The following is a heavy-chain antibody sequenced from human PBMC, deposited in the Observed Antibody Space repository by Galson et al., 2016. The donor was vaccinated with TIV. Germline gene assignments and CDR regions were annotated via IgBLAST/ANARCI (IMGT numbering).Heavy chain of an antibody. Sequence: ETLSLTCTVSGYSISSGYYWGWIRQPPGKGLEWIGSINYSGNTYYNPSLQSRVTISVDTSKNQFSLKLSSVTAADTAVYYCAREHSGTSFGPCDYWGQGTLVTVSS. CDR3: AREHSGTSFGPCDY. J-gene: IGHJ4*02. V-gene: IGHV4-38-2*02. D-gene: IGHD1-26*01. CDR2: INYSGNT. CDR1: GYSISSGYY.